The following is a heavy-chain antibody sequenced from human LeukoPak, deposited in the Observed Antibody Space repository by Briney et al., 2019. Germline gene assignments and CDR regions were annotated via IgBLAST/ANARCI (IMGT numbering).Heavy chain of an antibody. D-gene: IGHD5-18*01. J-gene: IGHJ4*02. V-gene: IGHV3-33*01. CDR1: GFTFSSYG. Sequence: GGSLRLSCAASGFTFSSYGMHWVRQAPGKGLEWVAVIWYDGSNKYYADSVKGRFTISRDNSKNTLYLQMNSLRAEDTAVYYCAREGMQLWVNFDYWGQGTLVIASS. CDR2: IWYDGSNK. CDR3: AREGMQLWVNFDY.